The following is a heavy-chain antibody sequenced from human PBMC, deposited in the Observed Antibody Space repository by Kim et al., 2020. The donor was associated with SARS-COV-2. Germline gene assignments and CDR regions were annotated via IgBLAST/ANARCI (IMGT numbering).Heavy chain of an antibody. D-gene: IGHD3-9*01. CDR1: GFTFSSYW. Sequence: GGSLRLSCAASGFTFSSYWMSWVRQAPGEGLEWVANIKQDGSEKYYVDSVKGRFTISRDNAKNSLYLQMNSLRAEDTAVYYCAREGRYFDWLSPASIFDYWGQGTLVTVSS. V-gene: IGHV3-7*01. J-gene: IGHJ4*02. CDR2: IKQDGSEK. CDR3: AREGRYFDWLSPASIFDY.